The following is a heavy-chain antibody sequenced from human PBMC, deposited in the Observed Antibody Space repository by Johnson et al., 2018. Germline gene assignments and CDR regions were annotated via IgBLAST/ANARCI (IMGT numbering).Heavy chain of an antibody. CDR1: GFTFSRHG. J-gene: IGHJ3*01. V-gene: IGHV3-33*01. CDR2: IYFDGSNK. D-gene: IGHD3-10*01. CDR3: GRWGAVAYKNGSPRDAFDG. Sequence: QVQLQESGGGVVQPGGSLRLSCAASGFTFSRHGMHWVRQAPGKGLEWVAIIYFDGSNKHYADSVKGRFTISRDNSRDTVYQHMNSLRAEDTAVYYCGRWGAVAYKNGSPRDAFDGWGQGTRVTVSS.